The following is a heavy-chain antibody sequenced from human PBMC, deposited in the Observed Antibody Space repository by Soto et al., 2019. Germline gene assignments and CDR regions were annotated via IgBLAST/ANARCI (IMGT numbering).Heavy chain of an antibody. Sequence: SHTWTVCRVRIRISFCGGIRQNPGKGLEWIGYIYYSGSTNYNPSLKSRLTISVDTSKNQFSLKLSSVTAADTAVYNCEIGEDYSLDYWGQGTLGTVSS. V-gene: IGHV4-59*01. CDR1: RVRIRISF. CDR2: IYYSGST. D-gene: IGHD2-15*01. CDR3: EIGEDYSLDY. J-gene: IGHJ4*02.